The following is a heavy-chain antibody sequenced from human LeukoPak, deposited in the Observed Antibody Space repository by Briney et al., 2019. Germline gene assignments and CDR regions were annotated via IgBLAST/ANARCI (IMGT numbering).Heavy chain of an antibody. CDR1: GGSISSYY. V-gene: IGHV4-59*08. Sequence: SETLSLTCTVSGGSISSYYWSWIRQPPGKGLEWIGYISYSGNTNYNPSLKSRVTISVDTSKNQFSLRLSSVTAADTAVYYCARRVVDTTMTWANWFDPWGQGTLVTVSS. CDR3: ARRVVDTTMTWANWFDP. CDR2: ISYSGNT. J-gene: IGHJ5*02. D-gene: IGHD5-18*01.